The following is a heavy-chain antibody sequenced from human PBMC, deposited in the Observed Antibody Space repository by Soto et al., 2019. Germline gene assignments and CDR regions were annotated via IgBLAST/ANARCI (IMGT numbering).Heavy chain of an antibody. CDR1: GFTFSSYG. V-gene: IGHV3-33*01. D-gene: IGHD3-22*01. Sequence: GESLKISCAASGFTFSSYGMHWVRQAPGKGLEWVAVIWYDGSNKYYADSVKGRFTISRDNSKNTLYLQMNSLRAEDTAVYYCARELTRGYDSSGYYFDYWGQGTLVTVSS. CDR2: IWYDGSNK. CDR3: ARELTRGYDSSGYYFDY. J-gene: IGHJ4*02.